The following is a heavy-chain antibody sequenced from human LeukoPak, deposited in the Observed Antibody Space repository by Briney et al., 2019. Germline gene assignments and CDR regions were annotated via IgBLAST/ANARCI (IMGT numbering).Heavy chain of an antibody. CDR1: GFTFSSYS. V-gene: IGHV3-21*01. J-gene: IGHJ4*02. Sequence: GGSLRLSCAASGFTFSSYSMNWVRQAPGKGLEWVSSISSSSSYIYYADSVKGRFTISRDDAKNSLYLQMNSLRAEDTAVYYCARAATSYGSGSYYNGYYFDYWGQGTLVTASS. CDR2: ISSSSSYI. CDR3: ARAATSYGSGSYYNGYYFDY. D-gene: IGHD3-10*01.